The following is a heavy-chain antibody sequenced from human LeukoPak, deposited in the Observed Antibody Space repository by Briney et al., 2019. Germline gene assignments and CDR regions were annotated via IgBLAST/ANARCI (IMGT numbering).Heavy chain of an antibody. CDR1: GFTFSSYG. V-gene: IGHV3-30*18. CDR3: AKGTADFLSYGMDV. D-gene: IGHD2/OR15-2a*01. J-gene: IGHJ6*02. CDR2: ISYDGSNK. Sequence: GRSLRLSCAASGFTFSSYGMHWARQAPGKGLEWVAVISYDGSNKYYADSVKGRFTISRDNAKNSLYLQVNSLRADDTALYYCAKGTADFLSYGMDVWGQGTTVTVSS.